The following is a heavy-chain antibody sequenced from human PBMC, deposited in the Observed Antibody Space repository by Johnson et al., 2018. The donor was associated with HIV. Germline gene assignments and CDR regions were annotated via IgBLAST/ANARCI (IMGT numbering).Heavy chain of an antibody. J-gene: IGHJ3*02. Sequence: QVQLVESGGGVVQPGRSLRLSCAASGFTFNSYGMHWVRQAPGKGLEWVAVIWYDGSNKYYADSVRGRFTISRDNAKNSLSLQMNSLRAEDTAMYYCARGYSSSSDDAFDIWGQGTLVTVSS. CDR3: ARGYSSSSDDAFDI. V-gene: IGHV3-33*01. D-gene: IGHD6-13*01. CDR1: GFTFNSYG. CDR2: IWYDGSNK.